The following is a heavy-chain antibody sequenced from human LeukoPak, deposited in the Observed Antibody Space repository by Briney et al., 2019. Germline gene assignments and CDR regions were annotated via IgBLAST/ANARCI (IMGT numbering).Heavy chain of an antibody. CDR2: ISISSSYI. V-gene: IGHV3-21*01. Sequence: GGSRRLPCAPSGSTSGSNSITWVRQPPGKGLEWVPSISISSSYIYYADSVKGRFTISRDNAKNSLYLQMNSLRAEDTAVYYCARTPYSSSWAYYYYYGMDVWGQGTTVTVSS. CDR3: ARTPYSSSWAYYYYYGMDV. CDR1: GSTSGSNS. D-gene: IGHD6-13*01. J-gene: IGHJ6*02.